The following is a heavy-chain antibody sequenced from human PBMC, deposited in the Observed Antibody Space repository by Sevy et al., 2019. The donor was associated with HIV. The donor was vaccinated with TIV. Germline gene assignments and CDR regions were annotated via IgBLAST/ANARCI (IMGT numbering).Heavy chain of an antibody. V-gene: IGHV4-4*02. CDR2: IYHSGST. Sequence: SETLSLTCAVSGGSISSTNWWSWVRQPPGKGLEWIGEIYHSGSTNYNPSLKGRVTISVDKAKNQFSLKLNSVTAADTAVYYCARVGTDQGLAGGGGPFDYWGQGTLVTVSS. CDR3: ARVGTDQGLAGGGGPFDY. D-gene: IGHD1-26*01. J-gene: IGHJ4*02. CDR1: GGSISSTNW.